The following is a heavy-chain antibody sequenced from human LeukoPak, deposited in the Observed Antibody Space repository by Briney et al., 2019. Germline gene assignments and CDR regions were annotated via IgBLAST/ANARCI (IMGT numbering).Heavy chain of an antibody. J-gene: IGHJ5*02. CDR3: ARGAVVPAANFWFDP. CDR1: GGSFSGYY. D-gene: IGHD2-2*01. CDR2: INHSGST. Sequence: SETLSLTCAVYGGSFSGYYWSWIRQPPGKGLEWIGEINHSGSTNYNPSLKSRVTISVDTSKNQFSLKLSSVTAADTAVYYCARGAVVPAANFWFDPWGQGTLSPSPQ. V-gene: IGHV4-34*01.